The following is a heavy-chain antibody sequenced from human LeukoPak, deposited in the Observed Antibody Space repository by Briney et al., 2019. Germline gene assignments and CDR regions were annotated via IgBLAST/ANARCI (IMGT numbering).Heavy chain of an antibody. CDR2: IIPILGTA. Sequence: SVTVSCTSSGGSFTSYGINWVRHVPGQGLEWMGAIIPILGTADYAQKFQGRVTITADGSTTTGYMDLSRLTSEDTAVYYCARRALSLGGTPGNWFESWGQGTLVTVSS. CDR3: ARRALSLGGTPGNWFES. D-gene: IGHD1-20*01. CDR1: GGSFTSYG. V-gene: IGHV1-69*13. J-gene: IGHJ5*01.